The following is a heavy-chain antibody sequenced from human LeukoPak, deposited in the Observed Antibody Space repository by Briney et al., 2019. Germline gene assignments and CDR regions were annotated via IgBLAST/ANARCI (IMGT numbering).Heavy chain of an antibody. J-gene: IGHJ4*02. CDR2: ISSNGGRT. V-gene: IGHV3-64*01. D-gene: IGHD3-22*01. Sequence: PGGSLRLSCAASGFTFSRYAMHWVRQAPGKGLEYVSAISSNGGRTYYENSVKGRFTISRDNSKNTLYLQMGSLRAEDMAVYYCARDFVHYYDSSGFEYYFDFWGQGTLVAVSS. CDR3: ARDFVHYYDSSGFEYYFDF. CDR1: GFTFSRYA.